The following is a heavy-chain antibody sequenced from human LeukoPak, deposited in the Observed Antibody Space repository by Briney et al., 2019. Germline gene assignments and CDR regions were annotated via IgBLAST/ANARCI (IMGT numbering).Heavy chain of an antibody. CDR1: GGSISTYY. V-gene: IGHV4-4*07. CDR3: GRLNLPAVSGAFDY. Sequence: SETLSLTCTVSGGSISTYYWSWIRQPAGKGLEGIGRIHSSGTTHYNPSLRSRVTPSIDTSKNQFSLKLSSVTAADTAVYYCGRLNLPAVSGAFDYWGQGTLVTVSS. D-gene: IGHD2-2*01. J-gene: IGHJ4*02. CDR2: IHSSGTT.